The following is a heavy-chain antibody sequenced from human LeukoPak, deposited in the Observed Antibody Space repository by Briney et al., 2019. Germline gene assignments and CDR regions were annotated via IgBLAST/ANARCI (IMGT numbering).Heavy chain of an antibody. Sequence: GGSLRLSRAASGFTFSSYSMNWVRQAPGKGLEWVSSISSSSSYIYYADSVKGRFTISRDNAKNSLYLQMNSLRAEDTAVYYCARGYLDCGGDCSDYWGQGTLVTVSS. CDR1: GFTFSSYS. J-gene: IGHJ4*02. D-gene: IGHD2-21*02. CDR2: ISSSSSYI. CDR3: ARGYLDCGGDCSDY. V-gene: IGHV3-21*01.